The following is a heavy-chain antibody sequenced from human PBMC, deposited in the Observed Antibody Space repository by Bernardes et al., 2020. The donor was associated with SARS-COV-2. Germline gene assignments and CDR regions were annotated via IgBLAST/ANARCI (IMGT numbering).Heavy chain of an antibody. J-gene: IGHJ4*02. CDR2: IIGNGGGT. V-gene: IGHV3-23*01. Sequence: GGFLRPSCAASGFPFYDYAMRWVRPGSGEGLGGVSGIIGNGGGTYYADSVKGRFTISRDISKNTLYLQMHSLRAEDTAVYFCAKDYPEKAGGSGEDSFFDYWGQGTLVTVSS. D-gene: IGHD3-10*01. CDR3: AKDYPEKAGGSGEDSFFDY. CDR1: GFPFYDYA.